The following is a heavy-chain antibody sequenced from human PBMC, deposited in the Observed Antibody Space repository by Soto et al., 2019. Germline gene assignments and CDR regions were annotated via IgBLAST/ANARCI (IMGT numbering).Heavy chain of an antibody. J-gene: IGHJ3*02. D-gene: IGHD3-3*01. CDR2: ISYDGSNK. V-gene: IGHV3-30*18. CDR3: AKSPGGYYSFDI. Sequence: PGGSLRLSCAASGFTFSSYGMHWVRQAPGKGLEWVAVISYDGSNKYYVDSVKGRFTISRDNSKNTLYLQMNSLRAEDTAVYYCAKSPGGYYSFDIWGQRTMVTVSS. CDR1: GFTFSSYG.